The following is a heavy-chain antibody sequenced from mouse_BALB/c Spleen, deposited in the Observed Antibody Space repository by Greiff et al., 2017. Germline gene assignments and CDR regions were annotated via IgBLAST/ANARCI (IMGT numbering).Heavy chain of an antibody. V-gene: IGHV5-17*02. Sequence: EVPVVESGGGLVQPGGSRKLSCAASGFTFSSFGMHWVRQAPEKGLEWVAYISSGSSTIYYADTVKGRFTISRDNPKNTLFLQMTSLRSEDTAMYYCARNGNYVGYYFDYWGQGTTLTVSS. D-gene: IGHD2-1*01. CDR3: ARNGNYVGYYFDY. CDR1: GFTFSSFG. J-gene: IGHJ2*01. CDR2: ISSGSSTI.